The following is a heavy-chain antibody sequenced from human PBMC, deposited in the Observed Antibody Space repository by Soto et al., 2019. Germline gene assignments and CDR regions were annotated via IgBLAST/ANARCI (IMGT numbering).Heavy chain of an antibody. J-gene: IGHJ3*02. Sequence: ASVKVSCKTSGNTFTSNGFTWVRQAPGQGLEWMAWINANNGDTNYAQKLQGRVTLTTDTSTSTAYMELKSLRSDDTAVYYCARDESDCGGDCYPRAFDIWGQGTMVTVSS. CDR2: INANNGDT. CDR3: ARDESDCGGDCYPRAFDI. V-gene: IGHV1-18*04. D-gene: IGHD2-21*02. CDR1: GNTFTSNG.